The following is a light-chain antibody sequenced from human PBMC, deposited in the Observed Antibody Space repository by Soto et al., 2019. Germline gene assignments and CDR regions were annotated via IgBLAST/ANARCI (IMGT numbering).Light chain of an antibody. CDR3: QQSYSTLTWT. CDR1: QSISSY. V-gene: IGKV1-39*01. J-gene: IGKJ1*01. CDR2: AAS. Sequence: IQLTQSPSLLSASVGGRVTITFLSSQSISSYLNWYQQKPGKAPKLLIYAASSLQSGVPSRFSGSGSGTDFTLTISSLQPEDFATYYCQQSYSTLTWTLGQGTKVDIK.